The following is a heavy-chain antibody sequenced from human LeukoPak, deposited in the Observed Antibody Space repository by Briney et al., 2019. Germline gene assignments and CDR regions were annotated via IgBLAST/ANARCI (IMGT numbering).Heavy chain of an antibody. J-gene: IGHJ6*03. CDR1: GGTFSSYA. Sequence: SVKVSCKASGGTFSSYAISWVRQAPGQGLEWMGGIIPIFGTANYAQKFQGRVTITTDESTSTAYMELSSLRSEDTAVYYCASGGVYNWNYDYYYMDVWGKGTTVTVSS. D-gene: IGHD1-20*01. CDR2: IIPIFGTA. CDR3: ASGGVYNWNYDYYYMDV. V-gene: IGHV1-69*05.